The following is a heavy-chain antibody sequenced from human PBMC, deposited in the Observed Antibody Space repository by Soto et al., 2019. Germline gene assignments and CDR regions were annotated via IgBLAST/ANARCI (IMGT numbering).Heavy chain of an antibody. Sequence: SETLSLTFAVSGGSISSGDYDWSLSCQPPGKGLEWIGSVYYSGSTYYNPALKSRVTISVDTSKNQFSLRLSSVTAADTAVPYCPREKNYNGMDVWGKGTTVTI. V-gene: IGHV4-30-4*02. J-gene: IGHJ6*04. CDR2: VYYSGST. CDR1: GGSISSGDYD. CDR3: PREKNYNGMDV.